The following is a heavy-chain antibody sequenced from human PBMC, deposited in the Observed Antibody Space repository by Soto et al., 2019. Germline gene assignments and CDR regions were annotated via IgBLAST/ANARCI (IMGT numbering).Heavy chain of an antibody. Sequence: SVKVSCKASGGTFSSYAISWVRQAPGQGLEWMGGIIPIFGTANYAQKFQGRVTITADKSTSTAYMELSSLRSEDTAVYYCARESSHYDFWSGYYKGPRYYYYYYGMDVWGQGTTVTSP. CDR3: ARESSHYDFWSGYYKGPRYYYYYYGMDV. V-gene: IGHV1-69*06. CDR1: GGTFSSYA. J-gene: IGHJ6*02. CDR2: IIPIFGTA. D-gene: IGHD3-3*01.